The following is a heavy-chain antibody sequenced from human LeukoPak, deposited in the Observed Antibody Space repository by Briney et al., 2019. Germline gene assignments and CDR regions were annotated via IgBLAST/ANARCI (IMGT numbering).Heavy chain of an antibody. Sequence: GGSLRLSCAASGFTFSSYAMSWVRQAPGKGLEWVSAISGSGGSTYYADSVKGRFTISRDNSKNTLYLQMNSLRAEDTALYYCAKDPEGDDYGGFDYWGQGTLVTVSS. CDR2: ISGSGGST. CDR3: AKDPEGDDYGGFDY. J-gene: IGHJ4*02. V-gene: IGHV3-23*01. CDR1: GFTFSSYA. D-gene: IGHD4-17*01.